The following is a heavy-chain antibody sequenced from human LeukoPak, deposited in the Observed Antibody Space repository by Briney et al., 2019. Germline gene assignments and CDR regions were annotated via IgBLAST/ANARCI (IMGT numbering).Heavy chain of an antibody. CDR2: ISGSGGST. V-gene: IGHV3-23*01. CDR1: GFTFSSYA. D-gene: IGHD2-2*01. Sequence: PGGSLRLSCAASGFTFSSYAMSWVRQAPGKGLEWVSAISGSGGSTYYADSVKGRFTISRDNSKNTLYLQMNGLRAEDTAVYFCAREGGLGYCSTISCALDVWGKGTTVTVSS. CDR3: AREGGLGYCSTISCALDV. J-gene: IGHJ6*04.